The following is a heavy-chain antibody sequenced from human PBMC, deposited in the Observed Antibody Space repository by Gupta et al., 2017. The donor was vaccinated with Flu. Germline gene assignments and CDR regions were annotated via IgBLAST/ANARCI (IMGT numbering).Heavy chain of an antibody. D-gene: IGHD4-17*01. J-gene: IGHJ6*02. CDR1: FGSISCYN. CDR2: IYYSGST. Sequence: TSSVPFGSISCYNWSWIRQPPGKGLEWIGYIYYSGSTNYNPSLKSRVTISVDTSKNQFSLKLSSVTAADTAVYYCAREVFHDYGGNSYYYGMDVWGQGTTVTVSS. V-gene: IGHV4-59*01. CDR3: AREVFHDYGGNSYYYGMDV.